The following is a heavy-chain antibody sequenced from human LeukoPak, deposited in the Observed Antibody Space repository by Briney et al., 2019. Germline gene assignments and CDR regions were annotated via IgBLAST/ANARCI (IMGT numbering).Heavy chain of an antibody. CDR1: GFTLSSYA. Sequence: GGSLRLSCAASGFTLSSYAMHWVRQAPGKGLEWVAVISYDGSNKYYADSVKGRFTISRDNSKNTLYLQMNSPRAEDTAVYYCARARARDYGDYWGQGTLVTVSS. CDR2: ISYDGSNK. J-gene: IGHJ4*02. D-gene: IGHD4-17*01. V-gene: IGHV3-30-3*01. CDR3: ARARARDYGDY.